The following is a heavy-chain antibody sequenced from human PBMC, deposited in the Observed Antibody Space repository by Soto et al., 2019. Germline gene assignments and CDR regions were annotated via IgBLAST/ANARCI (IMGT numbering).Heavy chain of an antibody. Sequence: QVQLQKSGPGLVKPSQTLSLICTVSGGSINSGGYYWSWIRQHPGKGLEWIGYIYYSGSTYYNPFLRSRVTITAGASENQFSLKLSSVTAADSAVYFCARAYHQSGYSSSRVFDSWGQGTLVNVSS. J-gene: IGHJ4*02. CDR3: ARAYHQSGYSSSRVFDS. D-gene: IGHD6-13*01. CDR1: GGSINSGGYY. V-gene: IGHV4-31*03. CDR2: IYYSGST.